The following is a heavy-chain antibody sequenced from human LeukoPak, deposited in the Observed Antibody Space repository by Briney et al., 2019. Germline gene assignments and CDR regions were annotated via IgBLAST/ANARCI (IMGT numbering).Heavy chain of an antibody. D-gene: IGHD3-10*01. V-gene: IGHV1-8*03. CDR1: GYTFTSYD. J-gene: IGHJ4*02. Sequence: AAVKVSCKASGYTFTSYDINWVRQATVQGLEWMGWMNPNSGNTGYAQKFQGRVTITRNTSISTAYMELSSLRSEDTAVYYCARSTMVRGVYFDYWGQGTLVTVSS. CDR3: ARSTMVRGVYFDY. CDR2: MNPNSGNT.